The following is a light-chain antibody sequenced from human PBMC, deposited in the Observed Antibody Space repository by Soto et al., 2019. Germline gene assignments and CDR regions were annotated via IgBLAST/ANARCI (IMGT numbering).Light chain of an antibody. CDR2: RTT. V-gene: IGLV1-47*01. Sequence: QSLLPHPPSSSGAPGQRVTISCSGGSSNIGTNYVYWYQHLPGMAPKLLIYRTTQRPSGIPDRFSASKSGTSASLAISGLRSEDEADYYCAGWDTSLSGHYVFGTGTKVTVL. J-gene: IGLJ1*01. CDR3: AGWDTSLSGHYV. CDR1: SSNIGTNY.